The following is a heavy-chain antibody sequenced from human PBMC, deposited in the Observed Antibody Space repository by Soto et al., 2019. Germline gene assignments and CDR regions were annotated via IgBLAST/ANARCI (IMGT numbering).Heavy chain of an antibody. J-gene: IGHJ4*02. V-gene: IGHV3-30-3*01. D-gene: IGHD5-18*01. CDR2: ISYDGSNK. CDR1: VFPLSSYA. CDR3: ARGGWIQLETYYFDY. Sequence: PAGCMGICCAASVFPLSSYALHWVRKAPGKGLEWVAVISYDGSNKYYADSVKGRFTISRDNSKNTLYLQMNSLRAEDTAVYYCARGGWIQLETYYFDYWGQGTLVTVSS.